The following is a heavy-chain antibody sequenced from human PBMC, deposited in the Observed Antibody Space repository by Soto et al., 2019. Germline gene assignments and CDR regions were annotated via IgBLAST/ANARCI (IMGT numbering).Heavy chain of an antibody. J-gene: IGHJ5*02. CDR3: ARTSYDSSGTAADP. CDR1: GGSISSGNYY. CDR2: IFYSGST. V-gene: IGHV4-31*03. D-gene: IGHD3-22*01. Sequence: QVQLQESGPGLVKPSQTLSLTCTISGGSISSGNYYWSWIRQHPGKGLEWSGYIFYSGSTYYNPSLKSRVIISVDTAKNQFSLKLSSVTAADTAVYYCARTSYDSSGTAADPWGQGTLVTVSS.